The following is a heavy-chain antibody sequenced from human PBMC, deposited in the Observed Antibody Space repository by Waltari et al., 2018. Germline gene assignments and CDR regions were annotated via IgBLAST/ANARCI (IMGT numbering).Heavy chain of an antibody. CDR3: ARSSGGSYHNRLDYFDY. CDR2: INPKRGDT. J-gene: IGHJ4*02. CDR1: GYTFTGYY. Sequence: QVQLVQSGAEGKKPGASLKVSCKTSGYTFTGYYIHWVRQAPGKGLEWMAWINPKRGDTNYAQKFQGRVTVTRDTSISAAYMELSRLTFDDTAVYYCARSSGGSYHNRLDYFDYWGQGTLVTVSS. V-gene: IGHV1-2*02. D-gene: IGHD2-15*01.